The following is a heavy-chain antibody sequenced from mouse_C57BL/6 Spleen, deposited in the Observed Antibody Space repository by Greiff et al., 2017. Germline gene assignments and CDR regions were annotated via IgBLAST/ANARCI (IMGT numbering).Heavy chain of an antibody. CDR2: IDPNSGGT. CDR1: GYTFTSYW. D-gene: IGHD2-3*01. CDR3: ARGYYGYYDPYYYAMDY. V-gene: IGHV1-62-3*01. J-gene: IGHJ4*01. Sequence: QVQLQQPGAELVKPGASVKLSCKASGYTFTSYWMPWVKQRPGRGLEWIGRIDPNSGGTKYNEKFKSKATLTADKSSSTAYMQLSSLTSEDSAVYFCARGYYGYYDPYYYAMDYWGQGTSVTVSS.